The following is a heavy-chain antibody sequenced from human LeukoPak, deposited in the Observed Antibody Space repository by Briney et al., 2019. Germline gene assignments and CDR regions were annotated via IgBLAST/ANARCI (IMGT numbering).Heavy chain of an antibody. CDR3: ARSDTSYYDILTGYYTGTYDY. V-gene: IGHV1-2*02. J-gene: IGHJ4*02. D-gene: IGHD3-9*01. CDR2: INPNSGGT. CDR1: GYTFTSYA. Sequence: ASVKVSCKASGYTFTSYAMNWVRQAPGQGLEWMGWINPNSGGTNYAQKFQGRVTMTRDTSISTAYMELSRLRSDDTAVYYCARSDTSYYDILTGYYTGTYDYWGQGTLVTVSS.